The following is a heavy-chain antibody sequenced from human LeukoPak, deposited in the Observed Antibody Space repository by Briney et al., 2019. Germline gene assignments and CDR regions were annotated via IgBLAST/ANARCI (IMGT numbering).Heavy chain of an antibody. CDR1: GYTFTGYY. Sequence: ASVKVFCKASGYTFTGYYMHWVRQAPGQGLEWMGWINPNSGGTNYAQKFQGWVTMTRDTSISTAYMELSRLRSDDTAVYYCAREGYDSSGYYAFDIWGQGTMVTVSS. J-gene: IGHJ3*02. V-gene: IGHV1-2*04. CDR2: INPNSGGT. D-gene: IGHD3-22*01. CDR3: AREGYDSSGYYAFDI.